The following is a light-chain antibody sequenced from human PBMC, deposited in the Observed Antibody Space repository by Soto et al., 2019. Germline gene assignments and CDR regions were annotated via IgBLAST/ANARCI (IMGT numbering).Light chain of an antibody. V-gene: IGLV6-57*04. J-gene: IGLJ2*01. CDR3: QSYDSSNHVV. Sequence: NFMLTQPHSVSESPGKTVTISCTRSSGSIASNYVQWYQQRPVSAPTTVIYEDNQRPSGVPDRFSGSIDSSSNSASLTISGLKTEDAADYYCQSYDSSNHVVFGGGTKLTVL. CDR2: EDN. CDR1: SGSIASNY.